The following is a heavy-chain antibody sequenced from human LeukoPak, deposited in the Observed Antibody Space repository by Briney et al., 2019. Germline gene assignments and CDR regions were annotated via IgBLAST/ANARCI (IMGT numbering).Heavy chain of an antibody. CDR2: INHSGST. CDR3: ARGGGGRYYYDSSGYYRPYYFDY. D-gene: IGHD3-22*01. Sequence: SETLSLTCAVYGGSFSGYYWSWIRQPPGKGLEWIGEINHSGSTNYNPSLKSRVTISVDTSKNQFSLKLSSVTAADTAVYYCARGGGGRYYYDSSGYYRPYYFDYWGQGTLVTVSS. J-gene: IGHJ4*02. V-gene: IGHV4-34*01. CDR1: GGSFSGYY.